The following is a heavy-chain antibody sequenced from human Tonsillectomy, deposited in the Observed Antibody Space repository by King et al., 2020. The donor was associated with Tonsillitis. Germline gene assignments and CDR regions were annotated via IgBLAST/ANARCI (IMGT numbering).Heavy chain of an antibody. V-gene: IGHV3-30*04. D-gene: IGHD6-19*01. CDR3: ARLLHPHLAVAGTLSY. CDR2: ISYHGGNK. Sequence: VQLVESGGGVVQPGRSLTLSCAASGFTFSDYAMHWVRQAPGKGLEWVALISYHGGNKYYADSMKGRFTISRDNSKNTLYLQMNSLRAEDTAVYYCARLLHPHLAVAGTLSYWGQGTLVTVSS. J-gene: IGHJ4*02. CDR1: GFTFSDYA.